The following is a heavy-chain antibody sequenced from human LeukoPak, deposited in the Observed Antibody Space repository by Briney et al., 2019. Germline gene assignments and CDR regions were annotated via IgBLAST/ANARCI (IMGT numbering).Heavy chain of an antibody. V-gene: IGHV3-11*04. CDR3: ARAVRGGYAGGGHFDY. D-gene: IGHD5-12*01. Sequence: PGGSLRLSCAASGFTFSDYYMNWIRQAPGKGLEWVSYISDGGSTIYYADSVKGRFTISRDNSKNTLYLQMNSLRAEDTAVYYCARAVRGGYAGGGHFDYWGQGTLVTVSS. J-gene: IGHJ4*02. CDR1: GFTFSDYY. CDR2: ISDGGSTI.